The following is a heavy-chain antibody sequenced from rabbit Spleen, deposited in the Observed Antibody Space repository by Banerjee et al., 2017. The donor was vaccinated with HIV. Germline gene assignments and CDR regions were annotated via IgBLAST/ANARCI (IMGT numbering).Heavy chain of an antibody. V-gene: IGHV1S45*01. J-gene: IGHJ4*01. CDR2: INAATGRP. D-gene: IGHD1-1*01. CDR3: ARDLVAVIGWNFNL. CDR1: GFSFSDRCV. Sequence: QQQLVESGGGLVKPGASLTLTCKASGFSFSDRCVMCWVRQAPGKGLEWIACINAATGRPVYATWAKGRFTISRTSSTTVTLQMTSLTAADRAAYFCARDLVAVIGWNFNLWGPGTLVTVS.